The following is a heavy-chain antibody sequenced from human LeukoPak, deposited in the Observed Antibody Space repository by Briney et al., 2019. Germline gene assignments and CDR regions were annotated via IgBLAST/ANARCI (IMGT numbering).Heavy chain of an antibody. CDR2: INPNSGGT. Sequence: ASVKVSCKASGHTFTGYYMHLVRQAPGQGLEWMGWINPNSGGTNYAQKFQGRVTMTRDTSISTAYMELSRLRSDDTAVYYCARERGIAAAGTPVYWGQGTLVTVSS. J-gene: IGHJ4*02. D-gene: IGHD6-13*01. V-gene: IGHV1-2*02. CDR1: GHTFTGYY. CDR3: ARERGIAAAGTPVY.